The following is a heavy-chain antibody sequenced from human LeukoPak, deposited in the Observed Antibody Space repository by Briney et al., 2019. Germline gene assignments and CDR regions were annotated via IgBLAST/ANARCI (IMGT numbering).Heavy chain of an antibody. CDR1: GFTVSGNY. J-gene: IGHJ5*02. CDR3: AKVKPIAVAGIGWFDP. Sequence: HPGGSLRLSCAVSGFTVSGNYMSWVRQAPGKGLEWVSLIYSGGTTYYADSVKGRFTISRDNSKNTLYLQMNSLRAEDTAVYYCAKVKPIAVAGIGWFDPWGQGTLVTVSS. CDR2: IYSGGTT. D-gene: IGHD6-19*01. V-gene: IGHV3-53*01.